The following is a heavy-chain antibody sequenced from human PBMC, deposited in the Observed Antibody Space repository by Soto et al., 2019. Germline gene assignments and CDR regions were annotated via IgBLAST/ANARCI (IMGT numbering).Heavy chain of an antibody. CDR1: GGSISSYY. CDR3: ARIQRLARVLDY. D-gene: IGHD1-1*01. Sequence: SETLTLTCTVSGGSISSYYWSWIRQPPGKGLEWIGYIYYSGSTNYNPSLKSRVSMSVDMSTKQFSLRLFSVTAADTAVYYCARIQRLARVLDYWGQGTQVTVSS. J-gene: IGHJ4*02. V-gene: IGHV4-59*01. CDR2: IYYSGST.